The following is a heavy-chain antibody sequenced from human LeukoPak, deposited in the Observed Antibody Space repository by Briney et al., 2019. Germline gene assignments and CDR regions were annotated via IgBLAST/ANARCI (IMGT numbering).Heavy chain of an antibody. CDR1: GFTFSTYD. CDR3: VRESNDFLTGYYDY. Sequence: PGRSLRLSCAASGFTFSTYDFHWVRQATGKGLEWVSAIGTVGDTHYPGSVKGRFTISRENAKNSVFLQMDSLRAGDTAVYYCVRESNDFLTGYYDYWGQGILVTVSS. J-gene: IGHJ4*02. V-gene: IGHV3-13*01. D-gene: IGHD3-9*01. CDR2: IGTVGDT.